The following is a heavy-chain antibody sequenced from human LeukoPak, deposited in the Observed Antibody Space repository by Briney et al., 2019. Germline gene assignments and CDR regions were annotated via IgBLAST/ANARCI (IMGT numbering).Heavy chain of an antibody. J-gene: IGHJ4*02. D-gene: IGHD3-3*01. CDR3: ARDPEYYDFWSGYYPPYYFDY. Sequence: GRSLRLSCAASGFTFSSYAMHWVCQAPGKGLEWVAVISYDGSNKYYADSVKGRFTISRDNSKNTLYLQMNSLRAEDTAVYYCARDPEYYDFWSGYYPPYYFDYWGQGTLVTVSS. CDR1: GFTFSSYA. CDR2: ISYDGSNK. V-gene: IGHV3-30-3*01.